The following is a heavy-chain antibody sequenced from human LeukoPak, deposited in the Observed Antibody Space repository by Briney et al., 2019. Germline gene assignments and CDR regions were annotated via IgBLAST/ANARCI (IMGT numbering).Heavy chain of an antibody. V-gene: IGHV3-11*03. Sequence: KPGGSLRLSCAASGFTFSSYWMSWLRQAPGKGLEWVSYVSGSSTHTNYADSVKGRFTISRDNDNKSLYLQMNSLRAEDTAVYYCATPGLLGYCSSAICAPPGYWGQGTLVTVSS. CDR2: VSGSSTHT. D-gene: IGHD2-2*01. CDR1: GFTFSSYW. CDR3: ATPGLLGYCSSAICAPPGY. J-gene: IGHJ4*02.